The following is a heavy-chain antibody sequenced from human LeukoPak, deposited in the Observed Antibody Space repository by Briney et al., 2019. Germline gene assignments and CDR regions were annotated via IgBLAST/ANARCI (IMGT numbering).Heavy chain of an antibody. V-gene: IGHV3-48*01. CDR1: GFTFSSYS. J-gene: IGHJ6*02. D-gene: IGHD3-3*01. Sequence: PGGSLRLSCAASGFTFSSYSMNWVRQAPGKGLEWVSYISSSSSTIYYADSVKGRFTISRDNAKNSLYLQMNSLRGEDTAVYYCARDLNREWRGQIYYYYGMDVWGQGTTVTVSS. CDR3: ARDLNREWRGQIYYYYGMDV. CDR2: ISSSSSTI.